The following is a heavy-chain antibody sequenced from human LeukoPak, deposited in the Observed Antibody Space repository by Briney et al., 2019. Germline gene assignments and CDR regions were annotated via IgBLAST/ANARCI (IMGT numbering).Heavy chain of an antibody. CDR1: GFTFSSYS. J-gene: IGHJ4*02. Sequence: GGSLRLSCAASGFTFSSYSMNWVRQAPGKGLEWVSSVSSSSSYIYYADSVKGRFTISRDNAKNSLYLQMNSLRAEDTAVYCCARDPQGWYSVDYWGQGTLVTVSS. CDR2: VSSSSSYI. V-gene: IGHV3-21*01. D-gene: IGHD2-15*01. CDR3: ARDPQGWYSVDY.